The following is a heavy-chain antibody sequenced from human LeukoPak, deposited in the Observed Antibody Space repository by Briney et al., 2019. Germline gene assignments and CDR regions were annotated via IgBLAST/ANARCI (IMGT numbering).Heavy chain of an antibody. V-gene: IGHV4-34*01. D-gene: IGHD6-13*01. CDR1: GGSFSGYY. CDR2: INHSGST. J-gene: IGHJ5*02. CDR3: ARPGIAAAGTWFDP. Sequence: ETLSLTCAVYGGSFSGYYWSWIRQPPGKGLEWIGEINHSGSTNYNPSLKSRVTISVDTSKNQFSLKLSSETAADTAVYYCARPGIAAAGTWFDPWGQGTLVTVSS.